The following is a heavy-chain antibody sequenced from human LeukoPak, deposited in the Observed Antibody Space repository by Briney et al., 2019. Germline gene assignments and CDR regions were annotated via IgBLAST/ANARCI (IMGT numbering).Heavy chain of an antibody. D-gene: IGHD6-13*01. CDR2: ISGSGGGT. CDR1: GFTFSTYA. V-gene: IGHV3-23*01. J-gene: IGHJ4*02. CDR3: AKATKGIAAAGNDY. Sequence: GGSLRLSCAASGFTFSTYAMSWVRQAAGKGLEWVSLISGSGGGTYYADSVKGRFTISRDNSKNTLYLQMNSLRAEDTAVYYCAKATKGIAAAGNDYWGQGTLVTVSS.